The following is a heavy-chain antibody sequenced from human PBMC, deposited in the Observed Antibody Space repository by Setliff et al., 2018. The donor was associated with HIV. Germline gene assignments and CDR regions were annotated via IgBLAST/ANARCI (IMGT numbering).Heavy chain of an antibody. CDR3: ARDGYYNSWGGYGYYYYYMDV. J-gene: IGHJ6*03. CDR2: IVPILDTG. Sequence: SVKVSCKASGYSFSDYYIHWVRQAPGHGLEWMGGIVPILDTGNYAPKFQGRVTITADESTSTAYMELSSLRSEDTAVYYCARDGYYNSWGGYGYYYYYMDVWGKGTTVTVSS. CDR1: GYSFSDYY. V-gene: IGHV1-69*13. D-gene: IGHD3-3*01.